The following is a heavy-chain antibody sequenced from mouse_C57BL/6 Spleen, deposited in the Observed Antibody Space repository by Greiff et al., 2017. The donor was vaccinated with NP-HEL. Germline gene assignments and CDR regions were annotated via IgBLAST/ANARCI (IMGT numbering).Heavy chain of an antibody. J-gene: IGHJ3*01. D-gene: IGHD2-4*01. CDR3: ARRYDYDGTWFAY. V-gene: IGHV1-85*01. CDR1: GYTFTSYD. CDR2: IYPRDGST. Sequence: QVQLKESGPELVKPGASVKLSCKASGYTFTSYDINWVKQRPGQGLEWIGWIYPRDGSTKYNEKFKGKATLTVDTSSSTAYMERHSLTSEDSAVYFCARRYDYDGTWFAYWGQGTLVTVSA.